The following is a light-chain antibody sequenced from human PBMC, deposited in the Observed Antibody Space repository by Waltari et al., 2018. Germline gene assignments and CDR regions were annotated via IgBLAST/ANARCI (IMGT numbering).Light chain of an antibody. CDR1: SSNAGPNY. CDR3: AAWDDSLNAWM. Sequence: QSVLTQPPSTSGTPGQRVTISCSGSSSNAGPNYVSWYQQLPGTAPTLLIYNNNRRPSGVPDRFSGSKSGTSASLAISGLQSEDEADYYCAAWDDSLNAWMFGGGTKLTVL. CDR2: NNN. J-gene: IGLJ3*02. V-gene: IGLV1-44*01.